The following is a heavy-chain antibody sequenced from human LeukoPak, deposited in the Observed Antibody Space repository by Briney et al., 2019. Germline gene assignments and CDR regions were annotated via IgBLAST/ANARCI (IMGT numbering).Heavy chain of an antibody. V-gene: IGHV3-20*04. J-gene: IGHJ6*03. Sequence: GGSLRLSCAASGFTFDDYGMSWVRQAPGKGLEWVSGINWNGGSTGYADSVKGRFTISRDNAKNSLYLQMNSLRAEDTALYYCARVVVGASQYYYYYYMDVWGKGTTVTVSS. CDR2: INWNGGST. CDR3: ARVVVGASQYYYYYYMDV. D-gene: IGHD1-26*01. CDR1: GFTFDDYG.